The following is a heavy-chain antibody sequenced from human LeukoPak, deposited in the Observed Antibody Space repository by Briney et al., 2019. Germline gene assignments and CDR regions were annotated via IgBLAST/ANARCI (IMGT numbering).Heavy chain of an antibody. J-gene: IGHJ5*02. V-gene: IGHV1-2*02. CDR2: INPNSGGT. CDR3: ARDLAAAGPEVWFDP. D-gene: IGHD6-13*01. CDR1: GYTFTGNY. Sequence: ASVKVSCKASGYTFTGNYMHWVRQAPGQGLEWMGWINPNSGGTNYAQKFQGRVTMTRDTSISTAYMGLSRLRSDDTAVYYCARDLAAAGPEVWFDPWGQGTLVTVSS.